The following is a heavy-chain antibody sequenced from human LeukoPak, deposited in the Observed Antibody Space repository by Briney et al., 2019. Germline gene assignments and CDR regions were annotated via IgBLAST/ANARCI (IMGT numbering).Heavy chain of an antibody. CDR1: GFTFSSYW. D-gene: IGHD2-15*01. Sequence: GGSLRPSCAASGFTFSSYWMHWVRQAPGKGLVWVSRINSDGSSTSYADSVKGRFTISRDNAKNTLYLQMNSLRAEDTAVYYCPRGSFKGSGGSSIHLFNYWGQGTRVTVFS. J-gene: IGHJ4*02. V-gene: IGHV3-74*01. CDR2: INSDGSST. CDR3: PRGSFKGSGGSSIHLFNY.